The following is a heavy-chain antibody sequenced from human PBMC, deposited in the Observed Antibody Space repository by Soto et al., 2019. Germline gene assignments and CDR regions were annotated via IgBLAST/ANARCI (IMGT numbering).Heavy chain of an antibody. CDR1: GFSFSSYG. CDR2: ISYDGSNK. CDR3: AKDVGFSNSLYLDY. D-gene: IGHD2-2*01. Sequence: QVQLVESGGGVVQPGRSLRLSCAASGFSFSSYGMHWVRQAPGKGLKWVAVISYDGSNKYYADSVKGRFTISRDNSKSTLYLQMNSLRAEETAVYYCAKDVGFSNSLYLDYWGHGTLVTVSS. J-gene: IGHJ4*01. V-gene: IGHV3-30*18.